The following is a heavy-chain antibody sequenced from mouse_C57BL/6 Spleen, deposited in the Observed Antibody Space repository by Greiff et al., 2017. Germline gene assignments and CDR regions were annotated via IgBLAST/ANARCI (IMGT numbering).Heavy chain of an antibody. CDR1: GYTFTSYW. J-gene: IGHJ2*01. Sequence: QVQLQQPGTELVKPGASVKLSCKASGYTFTSYWMHWLKQRPGQGLEWIGNINPSNGGTNYNEKFKSKATLTVDKSSSTAYMQLSSLTSEDSAVYYCARSTMITTTVLDYWGQGTTLTVSS. CDR3: ARSTMITTTVLDY. D-gene: IGHD2-4*01. V-gene: IGHV1-53*01. CDR2: INPSNGGT.